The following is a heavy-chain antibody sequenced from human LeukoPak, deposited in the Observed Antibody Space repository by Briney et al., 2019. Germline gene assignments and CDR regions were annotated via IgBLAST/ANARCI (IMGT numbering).Heavy chain of an antibody. V-gene: IGHV1-24*01. D-gene: IGHD1-26*01. J-gene: IGHJ5*02. CDR2: FGPEDGET. Sequence: ASVKVSCKVSGYTLIELSMHWVRQAPGKGLEWMGGFGPEDGETIYAQKFQGRVTMTEDTSTDTAYMELSSLRSEDTAVYYCATDPRIVGATILEFDPWGQGTLVTVSS. CDR1: GYTLIELS. CDR3: ATDPRIVGATILEFDP.